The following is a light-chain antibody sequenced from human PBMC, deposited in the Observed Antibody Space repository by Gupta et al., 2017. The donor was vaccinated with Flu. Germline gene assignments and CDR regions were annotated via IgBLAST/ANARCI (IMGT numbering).Light chain of an antibody. CDR3: ATEQNSRSGV. CDR1: SCKRGNNH. J-gene: IGLJ2*01. V-gene: IGLV1-47*01. CDR2: RNN. Sequence: QRVTSSCSGSSCKRGNNHVYWHQQSTETPHNLLIYRNNRRPAGVPGGFSVSKSGTAASLAISGRRVEDDADYYGATEQNSRSGVFGEGTKPTVL.